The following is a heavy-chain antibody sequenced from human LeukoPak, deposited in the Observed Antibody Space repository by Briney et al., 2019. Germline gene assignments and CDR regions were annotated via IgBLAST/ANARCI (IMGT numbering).Heavy chain of an antibody. CDR2: IYYSGST. D-gene: IGHD3-22*01. Sequence: SQTLSLTCTVSGGSISSGGYYWSWIRQHPGKGLEWIEYIYYSGSTYYNPSLKSRVTISVDTSKNQFSLKLSSVTAADTAVYYCARGGRYYYDSSGYYYDAKVFDYWGQGTLVTVSS. CDR1: GGSISSGGYY. CDR3: ARGGRYYYDSSGYYYDAKVFDY. V-gene: IGHV4-31*03. J-gene: IGHJ4*02.